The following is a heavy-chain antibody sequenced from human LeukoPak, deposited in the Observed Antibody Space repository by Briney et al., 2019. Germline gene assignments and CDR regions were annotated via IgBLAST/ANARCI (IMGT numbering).Heavy chain of an antibody. V-gene: IGHV1-46*01. Sequence: GASVKVSCKASGYTFTSYYMHWVRQAPGQGLEWMGIINPSGGSTSYAQKFQGRVTMTRDMSTSTVYMELSSLRSEDTAVYYCARVRSSTSCTDAFDIWGQGTIVTVSS. CDR3: ARVRSSTSCTDAFDI. J-gene: IGHJ3*02. D-gene: IGHD2-2*01. CDR2: INPSGGST. CDR1: GYTFTSYY.